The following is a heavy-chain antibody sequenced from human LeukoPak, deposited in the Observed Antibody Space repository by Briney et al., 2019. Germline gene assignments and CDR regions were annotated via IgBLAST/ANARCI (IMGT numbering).Heavy chain of an antibody. CDR3: ATGRSIRYFDY. J-gene: IGHJ4*02. V-gene: IGHV4-59*08. D-gene: IGHD3-9*01. CDR1: GGSINNYY. CDR2: IYYSGST. Sequence: PSETLSLTCTVSGGSINNYYWSWIRQPPGKGLEWIGYIYYSGSTNYNPSLKSRVTISVDTSKSQFSLKLSSATAADTAVYYCATGRSIRYFDYWGQGTLLTVSS.